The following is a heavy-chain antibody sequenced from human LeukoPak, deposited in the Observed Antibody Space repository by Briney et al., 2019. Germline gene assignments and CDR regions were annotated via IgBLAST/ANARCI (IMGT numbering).Heavy chain of an antibody. CDR1: GYTFTGYY. V-gene: IGHV1-2*02. D-gene: IGHD4-17*01. CDR2: TNPNSGGT. CDR3: ARGRWGSVTNGY. J-gene: IGHJ4*02. Sequence: ASVKVSCKASGYTFTGYYMHWVRQAPGQGLEWMGWTNPNSGGTNYAQKFQGRVTMTRDTSISTAYMELSRLRSDDTAVYYCARGRWGSVTNGYWGQGTLVTVSS.